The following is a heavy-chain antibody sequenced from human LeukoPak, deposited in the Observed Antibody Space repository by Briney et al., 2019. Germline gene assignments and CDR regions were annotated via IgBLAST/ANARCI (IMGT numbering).Heavy chain of an antibody. V-gene: IGHV1-2*02. D-gene: IGHD5-12*01. CDR2: INPNSGGT. CDR1: GYTFTGYY. CDR3: ARDLIVATPFDY. Sequence: ASVKVSCKASGYTFTGYYMHWVRQAPGQGLEWMGWINPNSGGTNYAQKFQGRVTMTRDTSISTAYMELSMLRSDDTAVYYCARDLIVATPFDYWGQGTLVTVSS. J-gene: IGHJ4*02.